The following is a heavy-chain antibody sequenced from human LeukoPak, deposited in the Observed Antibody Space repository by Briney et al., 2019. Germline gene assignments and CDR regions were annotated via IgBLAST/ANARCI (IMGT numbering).Heavy chain of an antibody. J-gene: IGHJ4*02. CDR1: GFSFSNCA. Sequence: GGSLRLSCAASGFSFSNCAMTWVRQAPGKGLEWVSSISDSAGATYYADSVRGRFTISRDNSGSTLYLQMNSLRADDTAVYYCAKGGSTAWTAVDYWGQGTLVTVSS. V-gene: IGHV3-23*01. CDR3: AKGGSTAWTAVDY. CDR2: ISDSAGAT. D-gene: IGHD2-2*01.